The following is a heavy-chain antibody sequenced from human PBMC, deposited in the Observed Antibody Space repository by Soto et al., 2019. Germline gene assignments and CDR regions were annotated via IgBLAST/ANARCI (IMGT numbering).Heavy chain of an antibody. CDR2: IRDSGGST. D-gene: IGHD4-17*01. CDR1: GSTFSSYA. Sequence: GGSLRLSCAASGSTFSSYAMSWVRQAPGKGLEWVSAIRDSGGSTYYADSVEGRFTISRDNSRSTLYLQMNSLRAEDRAVFFFFNDTATTEIYTLSLHDRSSDL. CDR3: FNDTATTEIYTLSLHDRSSDL. J-gene: IGHJ2*01. V-gene: IGHV3-23*01.